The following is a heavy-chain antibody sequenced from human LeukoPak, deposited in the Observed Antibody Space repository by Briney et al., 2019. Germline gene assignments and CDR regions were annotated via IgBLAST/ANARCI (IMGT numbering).Heavy chain of an antibody. J-gene: IGHJ4*02. V-gene: IGHV3-30*02. D-gene: IGHD1/OR15-1a*01. Sequence: GGSLRLSCAASGFTFSDYGMHWVRQAPGKGLEWVAFIRSDGSNKYYLDSVKGRFTISRDSSKNTVYLQMYSLRAEDTAVYYCAKEGTASKPSDLDYWGQGSLVTVSS. CDR2: IRSDGSNK. CDR1: GFTFSDYG. CDR3: AKEGTASKPSDLDY.